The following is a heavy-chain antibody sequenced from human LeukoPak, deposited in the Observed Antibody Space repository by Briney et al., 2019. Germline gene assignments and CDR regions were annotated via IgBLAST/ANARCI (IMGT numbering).Heavy chain of an antibody. CDR2: IIPIFGTA. CDR1: GGTFSSYA. CDR3: AREDRGGRYYDFWSGYYGPDYYYYYMDV. Sequence: SVKVSCKASGGTFSSYAISWVRQAPGQGLEWMGGIIPIFGTANYAQKFQGRVTITTDESTSTAYMELSSLRSEDTAVYYCAREDRGGRYYDFWSGYYGPDYYYYYMDVWGKGTTVTVSS. D-gene: IGHD3-3*01. V-gene: IGHV1-69*05. J-gene: IGHJ6*03.